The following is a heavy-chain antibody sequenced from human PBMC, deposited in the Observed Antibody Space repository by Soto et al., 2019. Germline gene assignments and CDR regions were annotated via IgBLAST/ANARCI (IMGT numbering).Heavy chain of an antibody. CDR2: IIPIFGTA. V-gene: IGHV1-69*12. CDR3: ARDDQEGYYDSSGYTRGMG. J-gene: IGHJ4*02. D-gene: IGHD3-22*01. Sequence: QVQLVQSGAEVKKPGSSVKVSCKASGGTFSSYAISWVRQAPGQGLEWMGGIIPIFGTANYAQKFQGRVTITADESTSXAXMELSSLRSEDTAVYYCARDDQEGYYDSSGYTRGMGWGQGTLVTVSS. CDR1: GGTFSSYA.